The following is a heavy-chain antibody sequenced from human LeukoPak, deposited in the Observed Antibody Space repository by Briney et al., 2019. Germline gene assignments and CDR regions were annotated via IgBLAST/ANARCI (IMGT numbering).Heavy chain of an antibody. J-gene: IGHJ4*02. D-gene: IGHD3-22*01. Sequence: ASVKVSCKASGYTFTSYGISWVRRAPGRGLEWMGWISAYNGNTNYAQKLQGRVTMTTDTSTSTAYMELRSLRSDDTAVYYCARGATYYYDSSGYYYPRGYFDYWGQGTLVTVSS. CDR1: GYTFTSYG. CDR3: ARGATYYYDSSGYYYPRGYFDY. CDR2: ISAYNGNT. V-gene: IGHV1-18*01.